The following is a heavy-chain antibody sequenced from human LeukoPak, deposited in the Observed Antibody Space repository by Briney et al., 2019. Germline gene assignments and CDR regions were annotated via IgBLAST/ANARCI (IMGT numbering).Heavy chain of an antibody. CDR1: GDSITSSSYS. Sequence: SETLSLTCTVSGDSITSSSYSWGWIRQPPGKGLEWIGTIYYSGSTYYNPSLKSRVTISIDTSKNQFSLKLSSVTAADTAVYYCARGAGYWGQGTLVTVSS. V-gene: IGHV4-39*07. J-gene: IGHJ4*02. CDR2: IYYSGST. CDR3: ARGAGY.